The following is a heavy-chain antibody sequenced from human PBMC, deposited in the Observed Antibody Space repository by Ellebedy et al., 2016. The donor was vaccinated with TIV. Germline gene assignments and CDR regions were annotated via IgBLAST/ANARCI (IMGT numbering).Heavy chain of an antibody. CDR3: ARRGSYGDYAVQVNSWFDT. J-gene: IGHJ5*02. V-gene: IGHV3-7*01. D-gene: IGHD4-17*01. CDR1: GFSFRSYW. CDR2: IYPDGSAQ. Sequence: GESLKISCAASGFSFRSYWMSCVRQAPGKGLEWVANIYPDGSAQYYVDSVKGRFTISRDNANKSLFLQMNSLRVEDTAVYYCARRGSYGDYAVQVNSWFDTWGQGTLVSVSS.